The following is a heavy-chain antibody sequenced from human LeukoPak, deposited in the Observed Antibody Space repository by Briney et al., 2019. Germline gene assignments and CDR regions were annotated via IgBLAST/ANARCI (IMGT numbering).Heavy chain of an antibody. J-gene: IGHJ4*02. V-gene: IGHV3-74*01. Sequence: GGSLRLSCAASGFTFSSYWMHWVRQAPGKGLVWVSRINSDGSSTSYADSVKGRFTISRGNAKNTLYLQMNSLRAEDTAVYYCAREARSYYARGDYWGQGTLVTVSS. CDR1: GFTFSSYW. D-gene: IGHD3-10*02. CDR3: AREARSYYARGDY. CDR2: INSDGSST.